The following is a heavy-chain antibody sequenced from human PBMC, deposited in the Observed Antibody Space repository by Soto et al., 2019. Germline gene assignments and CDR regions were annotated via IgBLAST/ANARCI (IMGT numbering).Heavy chain of an antibody. CDR1: GGSISSGGYY. CDR3: ARGTWIQLWPLFDY. Sequence: QVQLQESGPGLVKPSQTLSLTCTVSGGSISSGGYYWSWIRQHPGKGLEWIGYIYYSGSTYYNPSLKSRVTIAVDTSKNQFSLKLSSVTAADTAVYYCARGTWIQLWPLFDYWGQGTLVTVSS. CDR2: IYYSGST. J-gene: IGHJ4*02. V-gene: IGHV4-31*03. D-gene: IGHD5-18*01.